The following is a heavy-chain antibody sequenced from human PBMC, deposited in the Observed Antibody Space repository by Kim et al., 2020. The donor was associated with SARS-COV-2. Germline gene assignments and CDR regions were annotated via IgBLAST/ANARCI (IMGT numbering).Heavy chain of an antibody. CDR1: GGSFSGYY. D-gene: IGHD6-13*01. CDR2: INHSGST. J-gene: IGHJ4*02. V-gene: IGHV4-34*01. Sequence: SETLSLTCAVYGGSFSGYYWSWIRQPPGKGLEWIGEINHSGSTNYNPSLKSRVTISVDTSKNQFSLKLSSVTAADTAVYYCARGSSSWVGGFGYWGQGTL. CDR3: ARGSSSWVGGFGY.